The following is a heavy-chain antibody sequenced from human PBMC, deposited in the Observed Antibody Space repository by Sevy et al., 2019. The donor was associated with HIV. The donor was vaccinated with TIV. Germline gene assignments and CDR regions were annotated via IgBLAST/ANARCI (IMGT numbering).Heavy chain of an antibody. Sequence: GGSLRLSCPASGFTFSKYWMGWVRQAPGKGREWGANIKQDAGQKYYVDAVKGRFTISRDNAKNSLYLQMNSLRAEDTAVYFCARDDGNYYFHYWGQGTLVTVSS. J-gene: IGHJ4*02. CDR3: ARDDGNYYFHY. CDR1: GFTFSKYW. V-gene: IGHV3-7*01. CDR2: IKQDAGQK. D-gene: IGHD1-7*01.